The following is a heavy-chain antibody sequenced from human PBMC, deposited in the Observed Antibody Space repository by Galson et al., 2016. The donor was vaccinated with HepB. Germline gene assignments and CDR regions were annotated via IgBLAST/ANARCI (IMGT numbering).Heavy chain of an antibody. CDR2: IKGGGVSP. Sequence: LRLSCAASGFTFSNYAMNWVRQAPGKGPEWVSSIKGGGVSPKYADSVTGRFTISRDNTNNTLHLQMNSLRAEDTAVYHCVKDFYGSGSYYSVGHDHWGQGTLVTVSS. V-gene: IGHV3-23*01. CDR3: VKDFYGSGSYYSVGHDH. D-gene: IGHD3-10*01. CDR1: GFTFSNYA. J-gene: IGHJ4*02.